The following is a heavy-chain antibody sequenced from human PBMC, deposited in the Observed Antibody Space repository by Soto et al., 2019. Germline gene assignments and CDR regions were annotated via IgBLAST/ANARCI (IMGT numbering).Heavy chain of an antibody. CDR2: IYFDGST. Sequence: PSETLSLTCSVSCGSITFNEYCGRIRQPPGKGLEWIGSIYFDGSTYYNPSLKSRVTISVDTSKNQFSLKLSSVTAADTAVYYCARAGIMITFGGVIVIPWFDPWGQGTLVTVSS. CDR3: ARAGIMITFGGVIVIPWFDP. D-gene: IGHD3-16*02. V-gene: IGHV4-39*07. J-gene: IGHJ5*02. CDR1: CGSITFNEY.